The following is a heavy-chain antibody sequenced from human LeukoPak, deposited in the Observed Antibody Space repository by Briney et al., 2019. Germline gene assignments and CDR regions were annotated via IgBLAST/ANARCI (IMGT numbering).Heavy chain of an antibody. Sequence: PSETLSLTCAVYGGSFSGYYWSWIRQPPGKGLEWIGEINHSGSTNYNPSLKSRVTISVDTSKSQFSLKLSSVTAADTAVYYCASHGYCSSTSCYNWFDPWGQGTLVTVSS. CDR2: INHSGST. CDR1: GGSFSGYY. D-gene: IGHD2-2*03. J-gene: IGHJ5*02. CDR3: ASHGYCSSTSCYNWFDP. V-gene: IGHV4-34*01.